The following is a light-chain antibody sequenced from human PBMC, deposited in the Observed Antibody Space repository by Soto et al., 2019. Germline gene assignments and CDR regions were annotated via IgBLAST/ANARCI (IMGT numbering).Light chain of an antibody. CDR2: GAS. V-gene: IGKV3-20*01. CDR1: RSGSSTY. J-gene: IGKJ3*01. CDR3: QQYGSSPLT. Sequence: EIVLAPSPGTLALSPGERGTLSCRGSRSGSSTYLAWYQQKPGQAPRLLIYGASSRATGIPARVSGSGSGTDFTLTISRLEPEDFAVYYCQQYGSSPLTFGPGTKVDIK.